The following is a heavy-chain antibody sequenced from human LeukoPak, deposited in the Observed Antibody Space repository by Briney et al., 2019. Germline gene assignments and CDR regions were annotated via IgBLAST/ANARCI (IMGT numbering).Heavy chain of an antibody. J-gene: IGHJ5*02. CDR3: ARSDYGDYVA. CDR2: ISYDGTNK. CDR1: GFTFSSYA. Sequence: QPGRSLRLSYAASGFTFSSYAMHWVRQAPGKGLEWVAVISYDGTNKYYADSVKGRFTISRDNPKNTLYLQMNSLRGEDTAVYYCARSDYGDYVAWGQGTLVTVSS. D-gene: IGHD4-17*01. V-gene: IGHV3-30-3*01.